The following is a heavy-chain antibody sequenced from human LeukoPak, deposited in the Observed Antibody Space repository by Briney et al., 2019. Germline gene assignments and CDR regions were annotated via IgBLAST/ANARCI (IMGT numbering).Heavy chain of an antibody. V-gene: IGHV3-7*01. CDR1: GFTFTDYW. D-gene: IGHD6-13*01. CDR2: IRQDGSEK. Sequence: GGSLRLSCEVSGFTFTDYWMNWVRQAPGKGPEWVASIRQDGSEKTYVDSVKGRFTISRDNTKNSLSLQLNGLRAEDTAVHYCARDGTAAGLYFDLWGQGTLVTVSS. J-gene: IGHJ4*01. CDR3: ARDGTAAGLYFDL.